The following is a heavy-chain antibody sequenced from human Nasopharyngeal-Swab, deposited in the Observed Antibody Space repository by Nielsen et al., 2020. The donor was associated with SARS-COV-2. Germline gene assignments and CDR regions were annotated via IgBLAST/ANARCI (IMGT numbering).Heavy chain of an antibody. CDR3: ATWGGHGDHLPTYWSFDL. J-gene: IGHJ2*01. V-gene: IGHV4-61*01. Sequence: SETLSLTCTVSGGSVTSGRYYWSWIRQSPGRGLEWVGYIFHTGSTTYNPSLKSRVTISLDTSQSQISLTLRSVTAADTAVYYCATWGGHGDHLPTYWSFDLWGRGTLVTVSS. D-gene: IGHD4-17*01. CDR1: GGSVTSGRYY. CDR2: IFHTGST.